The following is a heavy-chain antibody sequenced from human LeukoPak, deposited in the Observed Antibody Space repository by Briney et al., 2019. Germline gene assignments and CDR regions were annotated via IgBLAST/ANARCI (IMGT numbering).Heavy chain of an antibody. V-gene: IGHV3-64*01. CDR1: GFTFSSYA. D-gene: IGHD3-22*01. CDR2: ISSNGGST. CDR3: ARDDITHTYYYDSSGSTGVYYFDY. J-gene: IGHJ4*02. Sequence: GGSLRLSCAASGFTFSSYAMHWVRQAPGKGLEYVSAISSNGGSTYYANSVKGRFTISRDNSKNTLYLQMGSLRAEDMAVYYCARDDITHTYYYDSSGSTGVYYFDYWGQGTLVTVSS.